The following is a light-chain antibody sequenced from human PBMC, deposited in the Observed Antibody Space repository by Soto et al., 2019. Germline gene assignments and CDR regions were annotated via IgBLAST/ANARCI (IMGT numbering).Light chain of an antibody. J-gene: IGLJ2*01. V-gene: IGLV2-14*01. CDR2: DVS. Sequence: QSVLTQPASVSGPPGQSITISCTGTSGDVGGYNYVSWYQQHPGKAPKLMIYDVSNRPSGVSNRFSGSQSGNTASLTISGLQAEDEADYYCSSYSSSNTQVFGGGTKVTVL. CDR3: SSYSSSNTQV. CDR1: SGDVGGYNY.